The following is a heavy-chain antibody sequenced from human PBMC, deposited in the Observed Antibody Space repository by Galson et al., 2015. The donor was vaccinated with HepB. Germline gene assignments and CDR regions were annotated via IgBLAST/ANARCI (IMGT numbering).Heavy chain of an antibody. CDR1: GFIFSNFG. V-gene: IGHV3-30*18. CDR3: TNDHLRYSRGWSDDAGNDY. CDR2: ISFDGSTT. J-gene: IGHJ4*02. D-gene: IGHD6-19*01. Sequence: SLRLSCAASGFIFSNFGMHWVRQAPGKGLEWVTVISFDGSTTHSADSVKGRFTISRDNSQNTLYLQMDSLRLEDTAVYYCTNDHLRYSRGWSDDAGNDYWGQGILVTVSS.